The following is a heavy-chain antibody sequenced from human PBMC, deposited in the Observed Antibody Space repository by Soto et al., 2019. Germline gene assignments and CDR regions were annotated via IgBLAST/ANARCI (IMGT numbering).Heavy chain of an antibody. D-gene: IGHD3-22*01. J-gene: IGHJ6*02. CDR1: GDSVSSNSAA. CDR2: TYYRSKWYN. V-gene: IGHV6-1*01. Sequence: PSQTLSLTCAISGDSVSSNSAAWNWIRQSPSRGLEWLGRTYYRSKWYNDYAVSVKSRITINPDTSKNQFSLQLNSVTPEDTAVYYCARDHVLGAYYYDSSGFLPPYYGMDIWGQGTTVTVS. CDR3: ARDHVLGAYYYDSSGFLPPYYGMDI.